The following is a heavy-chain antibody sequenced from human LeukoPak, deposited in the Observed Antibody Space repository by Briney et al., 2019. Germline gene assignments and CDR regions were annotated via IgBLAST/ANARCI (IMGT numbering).Heavy chain of an antibody. D-gene: IGHD3-3*01. CDR2: IYYSGST. CDR1: GGSISSSYYY. J-gene: IGHJ6*02. V-gene: IGHV4-39*01. Sequence: SETLSLTCTVSGGSISSSYYYWGWIRQPPGKGLEWIGSIYYSGSTYYNPSLKSRVTISVDTSKNQFSLKLSSVTAADTAVYYCARLYDFWSPYGMDVWGQGTTVTVSS. CDR3: ARLYDFWSPYGMDV.